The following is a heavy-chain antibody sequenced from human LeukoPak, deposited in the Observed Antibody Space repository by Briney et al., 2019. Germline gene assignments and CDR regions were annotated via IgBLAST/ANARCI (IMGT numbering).Heavy chain of an antibody. Sequence: GGSLRLSCAVSGFTFSSYSMTWVRQAPGKGLEWVALIAASGSPIYYADSVKGQFTISRDNAKSSVYLQLNSLRDEDTAVYYCAREKDVGVVHGFDYWGQGTLVTVSS. V-gene: IGHV3-48*02. CDR2: IAASGSPI. J-gene: IGHJ4*02. CDR3: AREKDVGVVHGFDY. CDR1: GFTFSSYS. D-gene: IGHD2-8*01.